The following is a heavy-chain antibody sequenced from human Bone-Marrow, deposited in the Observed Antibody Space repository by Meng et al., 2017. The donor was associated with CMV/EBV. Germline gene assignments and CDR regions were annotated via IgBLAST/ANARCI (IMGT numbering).Heavy chain of an antibody. Sequence: LSLTCAASGFTFSSYWMHWVRQAPGKGLVWVSRINSDGSSTSYADSVKGRFTISRDNAKNTLYLQMNSLRAEDTAVYYCARAATRIAARRAAGNWFDPWGQGTLVTVSS. V-gene: IGHV3-74*01. D-gene: IGHD6-6*01. CDR2: INSDGSST. CDR3: ARAATRIAARRAAGNWFDP. J-gene: IGHJ5*02. CDR1: GFTFSSYW.